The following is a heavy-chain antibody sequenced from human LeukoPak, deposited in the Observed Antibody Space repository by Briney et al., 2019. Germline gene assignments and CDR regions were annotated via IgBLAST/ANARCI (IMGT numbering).Heavy chain of an antibody. CDR1: GFTVSSNY. CDR2: IYSGGSA. V-gene: IGHV3-66*02. CDR3: ASQEGGDYFDY. Sequence: GGSLRLSCAASGFTVSSNYMSWVRQAPGKGLEWVSVIYSGGSAYYADSVKGRFAISRDNSKNTLYLQMNSLRAEDTAVYYCASQEGGDYFDYWGQGTLVTVSS. D-gene: IGHD3-16*01. J-gene: IGHJ4*02.